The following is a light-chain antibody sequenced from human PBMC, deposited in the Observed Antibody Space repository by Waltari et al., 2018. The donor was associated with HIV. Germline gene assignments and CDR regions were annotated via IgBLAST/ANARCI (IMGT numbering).Light chain of an antibody. CDR3: QSYDSSLSGPWV. V-gene: IGLV1-40*01. CDR2: GNR. J-gene: IGLJ3*02. CDR1: SSNIGAGYD. Sequence: QSVLTQPPSVSGAPGQRVTISCTGSSSNIGAGYDVHWYQQLPGTAPKLLIYGNRNRPSGVPDRFSGSKSGTSSSLAITGLQAEGEADYYGQSYDSSLSGPWVFGGGTKLTGL.